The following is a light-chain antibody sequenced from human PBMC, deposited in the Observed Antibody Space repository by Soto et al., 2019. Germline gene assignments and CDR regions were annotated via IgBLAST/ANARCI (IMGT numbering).Light chain of an antibody. CDR2: EVT. V-gene: IGLV2-14*02. Sequence: QSVLTQPASVSGSPGQSITISCTGSSRDIGTSNLVSWYQQYPGKAPKLIIYEVTKRPSGISYRFSGSKSGNTASLTISGLQAEDEADYYCSSYTSSSTPYVVFGGGTQLTVL. CDR1: SRDIGTSNL. CDR3: SSYTSSSTPYVV. J-gene: IGLJ2*01.